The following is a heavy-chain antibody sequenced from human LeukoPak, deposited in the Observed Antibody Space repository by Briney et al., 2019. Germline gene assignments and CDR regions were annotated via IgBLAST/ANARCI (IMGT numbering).Heavy chain of an antibody. CDR3: ARVWEGATHRRFDY. CDR2: INPNSGGT. Sequence: ASVKVSCKASGYTFTGYYMHWVRQAPGQGLKWMGWINPNSGGTNYAQKFQGRVTMTRDTSISTAYMELSRLRSDDTAVYYCARVWEGATHRRFDYWGQGTLVTVSS. CDR1: GYTFTGYY. V-gene: IGHV1-2*02. D-gene: IGHD1-26*01. J-gene: IGHJ4*02.